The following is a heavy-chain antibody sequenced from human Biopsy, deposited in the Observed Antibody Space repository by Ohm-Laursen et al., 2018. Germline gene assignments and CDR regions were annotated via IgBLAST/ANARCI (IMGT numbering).Heavy chain of an antibody. J-gene: IGHJ5*01. D-gene: IGHD3-9*01. CDR1: GFTFSNYA. V-gene: IGHV3-23*01. CDR3: AKQGATILSSFDS. Sequence: SLRLSCTASGFTFSNYAMSWVRQAPGKGLEWVSTITSSGVSTYFADSVKGRFTISRDNSKNRLYLQMNSLRGEDTAVYYCAKQGATILSSFDSWGQGTLVTVSS. CDR2: ITSSGVST.